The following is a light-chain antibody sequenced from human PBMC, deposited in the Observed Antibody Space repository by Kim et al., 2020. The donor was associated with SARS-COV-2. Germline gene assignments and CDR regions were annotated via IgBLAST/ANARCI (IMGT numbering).Light chain of an antibody. Sequence: TGERATLACMASQSVSSNLAWYQQKPGQAPRLLSYGASTRATGIPARFSGSGSGTEFTLTISSLQSEDFAVYYCQQYNNWPPLWTFGQGTKVDIK. V-gene: IGKV3-15*01. CDR2: GAS. CDR1: QSVSSN. CDR3: QQYNNWPPLWT. J-gene: IGKJ1*01.